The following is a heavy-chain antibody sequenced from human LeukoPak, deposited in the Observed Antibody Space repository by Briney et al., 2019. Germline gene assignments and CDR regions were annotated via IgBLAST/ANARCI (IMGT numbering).Heavy chain of an antibody. CDR2: IYTSGST. V-gene: IGHV4-61*02. J-gene: IGHJ6*03. Sequence: SETLSLTCTVSGGSISSGGYYWSWIRQPAGKGLEWIGRIYTSGSTNYNPSLKSRVTISVDTSKNQFSLKLSSVTAADTAVYYCARDLKLGEYYMDVWGKGTTVTVSS. D-gene: IGHD7-27*01. CDR3: ARDLKLGEYYMDV. CDR1: GGSISSGGYY.